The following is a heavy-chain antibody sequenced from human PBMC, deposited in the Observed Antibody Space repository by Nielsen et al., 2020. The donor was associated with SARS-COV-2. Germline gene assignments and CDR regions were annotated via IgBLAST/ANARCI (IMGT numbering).Heavy chain of an antibody. CDR3: AKEDDYVWGSYRYGDAFDI. V-gene: IGHV3-9*01. Sequence: SLKISCEASGFTFDDYAMHWVRQAPGKGLEWVSGISWNSGSIGYADSVKGRFTISRDNAKNSLYLQMNSLRAGDTALYYCAKEDDYVWGSYRYGDAFDIWGQGTMVTVSS. CDR2: ISWNSGSI. CDR1: GFTFDDYA. D-gene: IGHD3-16*02. J-gene: IGHJ3*02.